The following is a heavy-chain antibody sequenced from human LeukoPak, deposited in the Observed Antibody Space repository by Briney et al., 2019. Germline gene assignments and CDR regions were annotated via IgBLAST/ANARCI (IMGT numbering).Heavy chain of an antibody. D-gene: IGHD3/OR15-3a*01. CDR1: GVSISSSNSY. J-gene: IGHJ4*02. CDR2: IYYSGNT. V-gene: IGHV4-39*01. Sequence: SETLSLTCTVSGVSISSSNSYWGWIRQPPGKGLEWIGRIYYSGNTYYNASLKSQVSISIDTSKNQFSLRLTSVTAADTAAYYCARQTGSGLFSLPGGQGTRVTVSS. CDR3: ARQTGSGLFSLP.